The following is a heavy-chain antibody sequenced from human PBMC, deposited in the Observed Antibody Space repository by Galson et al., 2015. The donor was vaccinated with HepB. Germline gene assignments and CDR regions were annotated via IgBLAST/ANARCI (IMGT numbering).Heavy chain of an antibody. Sequence: SLRLSCAASGFTFNSYAMAWVRQAPGKGLEWVSVVTSGGDNTFYPDSLTGRVIVSRDKSRNTLYLQTSSLRADDTAVYYCVTTVRGINYWGQGTLLTVSS. CDR3: VTTVRGINY. CDR1: GFTFNSYA. J-gene: IGHJ4*02. CDR2: VTSGGDNT. V-gene: IGHV3-23*01. D-gene: IGHD3-10*01.